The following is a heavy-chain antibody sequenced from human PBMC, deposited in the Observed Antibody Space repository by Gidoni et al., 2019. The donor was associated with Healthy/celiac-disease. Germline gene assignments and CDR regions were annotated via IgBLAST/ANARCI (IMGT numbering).Heavy chain of an antibody. V-gene: IGHV3-15*01. D-gene: IGHD3-22*01. CDR1: GFTFSNAW. Sequence: EVQLVESGGGLVKPGGSLRLSCAASGFTFSNAWMSWVRQAPGKGLEWVGRIKSKTDGGTTDYAAPVKGRFTISRDDSKNTLYLQMNSLKTEDTAVYYCTTYHSSGYYYFDYWGQGTLVTVSS. CDR3: TTYHSSGYYYFDY. J-gene: IGHJ4*02. CDR2: IKSKTDGGTT.